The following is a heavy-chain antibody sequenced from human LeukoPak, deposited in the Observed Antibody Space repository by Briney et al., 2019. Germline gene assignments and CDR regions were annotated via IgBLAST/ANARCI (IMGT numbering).Heavy chain of an antibody. CDR1: GGSISSSSYY. CDR3: ARDSGFGEFFWFDP. Sequence: SETLSLTCTVSGGSISSSSYYWGWIRQPPGKGLEWIGSIYYSGSTYYNPSLKSRVTISVDTSKNQFSLKLSSVTAADTAVYYCARDSGFGEFFWFDPWGQGTLVTVSS. J-gene: IGHJ5*02. D-gene: IGHD3-10*01. V-gene: IGHV4-39*07. CDR2: IYYSGST.